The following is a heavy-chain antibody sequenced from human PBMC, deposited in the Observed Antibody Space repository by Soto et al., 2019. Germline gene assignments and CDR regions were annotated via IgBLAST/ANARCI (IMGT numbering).Heavy chain of an antibody. CDR2: IIPIFGTA. J-gene: IGHJ6*02. V-gene: IGHV1-69*19. CDR3: ARDPTYYDFWSGPNDTWCYYGMDV. CDR1: GGTFSSYA. D-gene: IGHD3-3*01. Sequence: QVQLVQSGAEVKKPGSSVKVSCKASGGTFSSYAISWVRQAPGQGLEWMGVIIPIFGTANYAQKFQGRDTITADESTSTAYMELSSLRSEDTAVYYCARDPTYYDFWSGPNDTWCYYGMDVWGQGTTVTVSS.